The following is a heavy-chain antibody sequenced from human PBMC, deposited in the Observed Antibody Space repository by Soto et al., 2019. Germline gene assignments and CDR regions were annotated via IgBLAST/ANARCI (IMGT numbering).Heavy chain of an antibody. Sequence: GGSLRLSCAASGFIFRNYAMSWVRQAPGKGLEWVSAIGGNGADTYYADSVKGRFTISRDNSKNTLYLQMNSLRAEDTAVYFCAIPSGLTVTGPDYWGQGTLVTVSS. V-gene: IGHV3-23*01. CDR2: IGGNGADT. D-gene: IGHD6-19*01. CDR3: AIPSGLTVTGPDY. CDR1: GFIFRNYA. J-gene: IGHJ4*02.